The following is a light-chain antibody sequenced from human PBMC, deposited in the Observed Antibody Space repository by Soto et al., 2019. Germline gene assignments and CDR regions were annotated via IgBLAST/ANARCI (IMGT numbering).Light chain of an antibody. CDR1: QTITSD. Sequence: DIQMTQSPSSLSAPVGDRVTITCRASQTITSDLNWYQQRPGKAHKLLIYAASNLQSGVPSRFSGSGSGKDFTFIISSLQPEDSATYYCQQTYSTPGWTFGQGTKVDIK. CDR2: AAS. V-gene: IGKV1-39*01. CDR3: QQTYSTPGWT. J-gene: IGKJ1*01.